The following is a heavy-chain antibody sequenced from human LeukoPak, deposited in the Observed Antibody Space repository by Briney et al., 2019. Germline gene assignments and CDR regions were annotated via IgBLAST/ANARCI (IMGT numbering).Heavy chain of an antibody. CDR2: INHSGST. J-gene: IGHJ4*02. Sequence: GSLRLSCAASGFTFSSYSMNWVRQPPGKGLEWIGEINHSGSTNYNPSLKSRVTISVDTSKNQFSLKLSSVTAADTAVYYCAREGPWSTSGLTIFGVVSRLYFDYWGQGTLVTVSS. CDR3: AREGPWSTSGLTIFGVVSRLYFDY. CDR1: GFTFSSYS. D-gene: IGHD3-3*01. V-gene: IGHV4-34*01.